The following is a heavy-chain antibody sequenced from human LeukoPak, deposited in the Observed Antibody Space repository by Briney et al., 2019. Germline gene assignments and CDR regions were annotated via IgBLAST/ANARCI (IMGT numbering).Heavy chain of an antibody. D-gene: IGHD1-20*01. CDR1: GFTFSGYG. CDR3: AKSRHPYNWNDGAFFDY. J-gene: IGHJ4*02. Sequence: GGSLRLSCAASGFTFSGYGMHWVRQAPGKGLEWVAVISYDGSNKYYADSVRGRFTISRDNSKNTLYLHMNSLRPEDTAVYYCAKSRHPYNWNDGAFFDYWGQGTLVTVSS. V-gene: IGHV3-30*18. CDR2: ISYDGSNK.